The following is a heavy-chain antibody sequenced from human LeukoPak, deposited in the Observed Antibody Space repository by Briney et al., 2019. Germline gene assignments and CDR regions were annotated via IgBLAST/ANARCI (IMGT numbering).Heavy chain of an antibody. CDR3: ARVVPTTVTWSADHYYYYYYMDV. J-gene: IGHJ6*03. CDR1: GFTFGNYG. D-gene: IGHD4-17*01. Sequence: GGSLRLSCAASGFTFGNYGMSWVRQAPGKGLEWVSGINWNGGSTGYADSVEGRFTISRDNAKNSQYLQMNSLRVEDTALYYCARVVPTTVTWSADHYYYYYYMDVWGKGTTVTVSS. V-gene: IGHV3-20*04. CDR2: INWNGGST.